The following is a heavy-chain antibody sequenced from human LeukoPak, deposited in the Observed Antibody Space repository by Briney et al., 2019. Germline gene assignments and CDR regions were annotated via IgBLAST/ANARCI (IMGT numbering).Heavy chain of an antibody. CDR2: IYYSGST. Sequence: PSETLSLTCTVSGGSISSHYWSWIRQPPGKGLEWIGHIYYSGSTNYNPSLKSRVTISVDTSKNQFSLKLSSVTAADTAVYYCARDTGGYYDYWGQGTLVTVSS. CDR3: ARDTGGYYDY. D-gene: IGHD3-22*01. J-gene: IGHJ4*02. CDR1: GGSISSHY. V-gene: IGHV4-59*11.